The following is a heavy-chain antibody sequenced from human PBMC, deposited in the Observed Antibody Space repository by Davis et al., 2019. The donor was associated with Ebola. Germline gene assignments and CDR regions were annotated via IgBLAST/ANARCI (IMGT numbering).Heavy chain of an antibody. CDR1: GFTFSSYS. J-gene: IGHJ5*02. V-gene: IGHV3-30*03. D-gene: IGHD3-10*01. CDR2: ISYDGSNK. CDR3: TTDALWFGEIPVDWFDP. Sequence: GESLKISCAASGFTFSSYSMNWVRQAPGKGLEWVAVISYDGSNKYYADSVKGRFTISRDKSKNTLYLQMNSLRAEDTAVYYCTTDALWFGEIPVDWFDPWGQGTLVTVSS.